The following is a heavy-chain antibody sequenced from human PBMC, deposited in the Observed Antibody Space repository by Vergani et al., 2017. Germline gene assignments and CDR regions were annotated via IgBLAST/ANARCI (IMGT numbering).Heavy chain of an antibody. CDR1: GGSFSGYS. CDR3: ARGGYENWFDP. J-gene: IGHJ5*02. Sequence: QVQLQQWGAGLLKPSETLSLTCAVYGGSFSGYSWSWIRQPPGKGLEWIGYIYHSGSTYYNPSLKSRVTISVDRSKNQFSLKLSSVTAADTAVYYCARGGYENWFDPWGQGTLVTVSS. D-gene: IGHD5-18*01. V-gene: IGHV4-34*01. CDR2: IYHSGST.